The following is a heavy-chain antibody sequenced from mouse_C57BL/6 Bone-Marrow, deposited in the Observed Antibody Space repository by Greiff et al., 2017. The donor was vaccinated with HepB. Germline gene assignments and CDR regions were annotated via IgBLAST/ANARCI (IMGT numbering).Heavy chain of an antibody. D-gene: IGHD1-2*01. CDR1: GYTFTSYW. CDR2: IDPSDSYT. V-gene: IGHV1-50*01. J-gene: IGHJ2*01. CDR3: ERSRGYYGRED. Sequence: QVQLQQPGAELVKPGASVKLSCKASGYTFTSYWMQWVKQRPGQGLEWIGEIDPSDSYTNYNQKFKGKATLTVETSSSTAYMQLSSLTSEDSAVYYGERSRGYYGREDWGQGTTLTVSS.